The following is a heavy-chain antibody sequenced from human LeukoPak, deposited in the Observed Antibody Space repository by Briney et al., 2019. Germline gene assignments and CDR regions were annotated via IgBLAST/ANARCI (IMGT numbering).Heavy chain of an antibody. CDR2: IYYSGST. CDR3: ARRYSGYDSYFDY. Sequence: SETLSLTCTVSGGSISSYYWSWIRQPPGKGLEWIGYIYYSGSTNYNPSLKSRVTISVDTSKNQFSLKLSSVTAADTAVSYCARRYSGYDSYFDYWGQGTLVTVSS. J-gene: IGHJ4*02. D-gene: IGHD5-12*01. V-gene: IGHV4-59*08. CDR1: GGSISSYY.